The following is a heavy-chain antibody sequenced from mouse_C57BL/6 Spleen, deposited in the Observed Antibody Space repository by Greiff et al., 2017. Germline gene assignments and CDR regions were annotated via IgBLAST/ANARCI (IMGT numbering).Heavy chain of an antibody. D-gene: IGHD1-1*01. CDR3: ARSDYGSSHSWYFDV. Sequence: QVQLQQPGAELVMPGASVKLSCKASGYTFTSYWMHWVKQRPGQGLEWIGEIDPSDSYTNYNQKFKGKSTLTVDKSSSTAYMQLSSLTSEDSAVYYCARSDYGSSHSWYFDVWGTGTTVTVSS. CDR1: GYTFTSYW. V-gene: IGHV1-69*01. J-gene: IGHJ1*03. CDR2: IDPSDSYT.